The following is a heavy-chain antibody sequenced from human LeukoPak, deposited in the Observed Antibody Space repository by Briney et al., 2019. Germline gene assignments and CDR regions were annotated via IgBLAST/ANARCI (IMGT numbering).Heavy chain of an antibody. Sequence: SVKVSCKASGGTFSSYAISWVRQAPGQGLEWMGGIIPIFGTSNYAQKFQGRVTITADESTSTAYMELSSLRSEDTAVYYCARDLGDDYGDYEDAFDIWGQGTMVTVSS. J-gene: IGHJ3*02. V-gene: IGHV1-69*01. CDR1: GGTFSSYA. CDR3: ARDLGDDYGDYEDAFDI. CDR2: IIPIFGTS. D-gene: IGHD4-17*01.